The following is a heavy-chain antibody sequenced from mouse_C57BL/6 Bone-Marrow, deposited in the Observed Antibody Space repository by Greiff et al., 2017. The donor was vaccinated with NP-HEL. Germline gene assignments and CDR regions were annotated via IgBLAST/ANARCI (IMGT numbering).Heavy chain of an antibody. CDR3: ARDYYGSSLYWYFDV. V-gene: IGHV1-50*01. J-gene: IGHJ1*03. D-gene: IGHD1-1*01. CDR2: IDPSDSYT. Sequence: VQLRQPGAELVKPGASVKLSCKASGYTFTSYWMQWVKQRPGQGLEWIGEIDPSDSYTNYNQKFKGKATLTVDTSSSTAYMQLSSLTSEDSAVYYCARDYYGSSLYWYFDVWGTGTTVTVSS. CDR1: GYTFTSYW.